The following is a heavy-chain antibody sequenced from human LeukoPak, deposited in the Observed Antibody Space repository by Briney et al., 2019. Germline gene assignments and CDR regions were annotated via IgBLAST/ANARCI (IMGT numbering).Heavy chain of an antibody. J-gene: IGHJ4*02. D-gene: IGHD1-26*01. CDR3: GRQVGPTLYFDD. CDR1: GYRFTTYW. V-gene: IGHV5-51*01. Sequence: GESLKISCKGSGYRFTTYWIGWVRQVPGKGLEWMGIIYPGDSDTRYSPSFQGQVTISADKSISTAYLQWSSLKASDTAMFYCGRQVGPTLYFDDWGQGTLVTVSS. CDR2: IYPGDSDT.